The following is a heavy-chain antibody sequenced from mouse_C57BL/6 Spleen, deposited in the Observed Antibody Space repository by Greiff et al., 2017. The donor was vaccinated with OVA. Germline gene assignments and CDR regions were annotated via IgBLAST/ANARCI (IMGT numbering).Heavy chain of an antibody. CDR2: ISDGGSYT. V-gene: IGHV5-4*01. D-gene: IGHD3-2*02. CDR1: GFTFSSYA. Sequence: EVKVVESGGGLVKPGGSLKLSCAASGFTFSSYAMSWVRQTPEKRLEWVATISDGGSYTYYPDNVKGRFTISRDNAKNNLYLQMSHLTSEDTAMYYCARDSSGPFAYWGQGTLVTVSA. J-gene: IGHJ3*01. CDR3: ARDSSGPFAY.